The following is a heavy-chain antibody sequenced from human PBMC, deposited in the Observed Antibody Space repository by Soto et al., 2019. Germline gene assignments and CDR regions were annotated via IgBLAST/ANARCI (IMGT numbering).Heavy chain of an antibody. CDR3: ARGRKVGNTGYYFDS. V-gene: IGHV3-11*06. D-gene: IGHD1-26*01. CDR2: ISSGGDYT. Sequence: QVHLVESGGDLVKPGGSLRLSCAASGVSCSDYYMSWIRQAPGRGLEWVSYISSGGDYTYDADSVRGRLTISRDNAKNSLDLLMNGLGVEATAVYFCARGRKVGNTGYYFDSWGQGTLVTVSS. CDR1: GVSCSDYY. J-gene: IGHJ4*02.